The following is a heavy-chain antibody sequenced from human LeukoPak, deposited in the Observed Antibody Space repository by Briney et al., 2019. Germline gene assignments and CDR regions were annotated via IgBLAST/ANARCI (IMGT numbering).Heavy chain of an antibody. J-gene: IGHJ4*02. CDR1: GGSISGYY. CDR3: AREGTTVTHFDY. CDR2: IYSSGST. Sequence: SETLSLTCTVSGGSISGYYWSWLRQPPGKGLEWFGYIYSSGSTNYNPSLKSRVTISIDASKNQFSLKLTSVTAADTAVYYCAREGTTVTHFDYWGQGTLGTVS. D-gene: IGHD4-11*01. V-gene: IGHV4-59*01.